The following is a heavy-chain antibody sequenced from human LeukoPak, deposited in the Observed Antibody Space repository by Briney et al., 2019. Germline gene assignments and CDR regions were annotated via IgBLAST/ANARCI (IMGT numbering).Heavy chain of an antibody. V-gene: IGHV1-2*02. J-gene: IGHJ4*02. CDR2: INPNSGGT. CDR3: ARSGYSYFDP. D-gene: IGHD5-18*01. CDR1: GYTFTSYD. Sequence: ASVKVSCKASGYTFTSYDINWVRQAPGQGLEWMGWINPNSGGTNYAQKFQGRVTMTRDTSISTAYMELSRLRSDDTAVYYCARSGYSYFDPWGQGTLVTVSS.